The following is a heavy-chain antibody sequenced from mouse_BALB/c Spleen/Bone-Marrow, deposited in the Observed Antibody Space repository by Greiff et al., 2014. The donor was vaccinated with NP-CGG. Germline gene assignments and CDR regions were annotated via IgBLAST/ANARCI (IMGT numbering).Heavy chain of an antibody. CDR1: GFPFTTYW. Sequence: QVQLQQPGAELAKPGASVKMSCKASGFPFTTYWMHWFKQRPGQGLEWIGYIDPSTGHTEYSQNFKDKATLTADKSSSTAYMQLSSLTSEDSAVYYCARPYRYDKEFAYWGQGTLVTVSA. D-gene: IGHD2-14*01. CDR2: IDPSTGHT. J-gene: IGHJ3*01. CDR3: ARPYRYDKEFAY. V-gene: IGHV1-7*01.